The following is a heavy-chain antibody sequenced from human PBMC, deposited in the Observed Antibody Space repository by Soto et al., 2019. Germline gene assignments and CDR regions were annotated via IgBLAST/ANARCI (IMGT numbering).Heavy chain of an antibody. CDR3: AGPTGQFWSCAPYYYYYGMDV. V-gene: IGHV4-34*01. J-gene: IGHJ6*02. CDR2: INHSGST. Sequence: AETLSLTCAVYGGSFSCYYWSWIRQPPGKVLEWIGEINHSGSTNYNPSLKSRVTISVDTSKNQFSLKLSSVTAADTAVYYCAGPTGQFWSCAPYYYYYGMDVWGQGTTVTVSS. CDR1: GGSFSCYY. D-gene: IGHD3-3*02.